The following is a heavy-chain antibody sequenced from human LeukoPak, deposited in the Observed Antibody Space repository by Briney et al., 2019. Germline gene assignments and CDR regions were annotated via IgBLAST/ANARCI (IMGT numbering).Heavy chain of an antibody. V-gene: IGHV4-59*01. Sequence: SETLSLTCTVSGGSISSYYWSWIRQPPGKGLQWIGYIHYSGSTSYNPSLKSRVTISVDTSKNQFSLKLSSVTAADTAVYYCAGDRHAYSGTDYWGQGTLVTVSS. D-gene: IGHD1-26*01. CDR2: IHYSGST. CDR1: GGSISSYY. J-gene: IGHJ4*02. CDR3: AGDRHAYSGTDY.